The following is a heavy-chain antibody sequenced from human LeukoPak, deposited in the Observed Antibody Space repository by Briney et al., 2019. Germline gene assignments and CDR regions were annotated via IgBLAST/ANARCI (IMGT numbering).Heavy chain of an antibody. CDR3: TREAGPPEPFDY. CDR2: ISSSSSYI. Sequence: GGSLRLSCAASGFTFSSYSMNWVRQAPGKGLEWDSSISSSSSYIYYADSVKGRFTISRDNAKNSLYLQMNSLRAEDTAVYYCTREAGPPEPFDYWGQGTLVTVSS. V-gene: IGHV3-21*01. D-gene: IGHD1-14*01. CDR1: GFTFSSYS. J-gene: IGHJ4*02.